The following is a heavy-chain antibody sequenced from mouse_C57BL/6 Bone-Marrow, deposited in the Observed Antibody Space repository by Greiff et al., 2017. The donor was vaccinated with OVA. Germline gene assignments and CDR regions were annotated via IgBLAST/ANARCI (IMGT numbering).Heavy chain of an antibody. CDR1: GFTFSDYY. CDR3: ARDLYYYAYFDV. CDR2: INYDGSST. D-gene: IGHD1-1*01. J-gene: IGHJ1*03. Sequence: EVKLMESEGGLVQPGSSMKLSCTASGFTFSDYYMAWVRQVPEKGLEWVANINYDGSSTYYLDSLKSGFIISRDNAKNILYLQMSSLKSEDTATYYFARDLYYYAYFDVWGTGTTVTVSS. V-gene: IGHV5-16*01.